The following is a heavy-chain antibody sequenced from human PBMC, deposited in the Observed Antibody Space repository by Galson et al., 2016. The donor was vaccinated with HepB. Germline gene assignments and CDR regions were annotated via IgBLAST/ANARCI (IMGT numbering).Heavy chain of an antibody. V-gene: IGHV3-23*01. Sequence: SLRLSCAASGFTFSNYAMSWVRQAPVKGLEWVSALSGTSITTLYADSVRGRLTISSDNSKNTLYLQTSSRRDDETAVYFWAGKRHGNFPFDYWGQGTLVTVSS. CDR3: AGKRHGNFPFDY. CDR1: GFTFSNYA. CDR2: LSGTSITT. D-gene: IGHD4-23*01. J-gene: IGHJ4*02.